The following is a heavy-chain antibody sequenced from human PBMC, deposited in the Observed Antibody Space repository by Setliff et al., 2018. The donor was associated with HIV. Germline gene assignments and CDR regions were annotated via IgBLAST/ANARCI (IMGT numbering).Heavy chain of an antibody. CDR3: ARGSLGAFDI. D-gene: IGHD7-27*01. V-gene: IGHV1-69*05. CDR1: GGPFTSYT. J-gene: IGHJ3*02. CDR2: IIPIFGTA. Sequence: ASVKVSCKASGGPFTSYTFAWVRQAPGQGLEWMGGIIPIFGTANYAQKFQGRVTITTDESTSTAYMELSSLRSEDTAVYYCARGSLGAFDIWGQGTMVTVSS.